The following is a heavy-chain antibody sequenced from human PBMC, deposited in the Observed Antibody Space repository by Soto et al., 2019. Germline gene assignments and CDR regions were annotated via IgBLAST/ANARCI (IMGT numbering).Heavy chain of an antibody. CDR2: ISYDGSNK. CDR1: VFPFSSYG. D-gene: IGHD3-3*01. CDR3: AKENYDFWSGSTLYYYGMDV. V-gene: IGHV3-30*18. Sequence: PGGSLRLSCAASVFPFSSYGMHWVRQAPGKGLEWVAVISYDGSNKYYADSVKGRFTISRDNSKNTLYLQMNSLRAEDTAVYYCAKENYDFWSGSTLYYYGMDVWGQGTTVTVSS. J-gene: IGHJ6*02.